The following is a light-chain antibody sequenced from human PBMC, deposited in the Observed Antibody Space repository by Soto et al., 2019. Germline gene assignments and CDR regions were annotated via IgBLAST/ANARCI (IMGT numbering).Light chain of an antibody. J-gene: IGKJ3*01. V-gene: IGKV3-20*01. CDR2: DAS. CDR1: QSVSSTY. Sequence: EIVLTQSPGTLSLSPGERATLSCRASQSVSSTYLAWYQQKPGQAPRLLIYDASRRATGIPDRFSGSGSGTDFTLTISRLEPEDFAVYYCQQYGSSPGLFTFGPGTKVDI. CDR3: QQYGSSPGLFT.